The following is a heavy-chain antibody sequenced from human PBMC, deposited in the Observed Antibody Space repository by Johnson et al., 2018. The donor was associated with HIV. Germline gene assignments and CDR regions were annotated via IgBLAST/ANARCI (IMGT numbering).Heavy chain of an antibody. Sequence: QVQLVESGGGVVRPGGSLRLSCAASGFTFDDYGMSWVRQAPGKGLEWVSFIHYDGTNKYSPDSVKGRFTISRDNSKNTVYLQMNRLRPEDTAVYYCAKIIRAYYEDAFDMWGQGTMVTVSS. CDR2: IHYDGTNK. V-gene: IGHV3-30*02. CDR1: GFTFDDYG. J-gene: IGHJ3*02. D-gene: IGHD3-22*01. CDR3: AKIIRAYYEDAFDM.